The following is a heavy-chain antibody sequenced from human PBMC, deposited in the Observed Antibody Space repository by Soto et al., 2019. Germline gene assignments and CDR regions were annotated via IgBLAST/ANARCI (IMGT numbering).Heavy chain of an antibody. V-gene: IGHV3-64*01. CDR2: ISSNGGST. D-gene: IGHD6-13*01. CDR3: ARVIPAAGSDY. Sequence: GGSLRLSCAASGFTFSNYAMHWVRQAPGKGLEYVSAISSNGGSTYYANSVKGRFTISRDNSKNTLYLQMGSPRAEDMAVYYCARVIPAAGSDYWGQGTLVTVSS. CDR1: GFTFSNYA. J-gene: IGHJ4*02.